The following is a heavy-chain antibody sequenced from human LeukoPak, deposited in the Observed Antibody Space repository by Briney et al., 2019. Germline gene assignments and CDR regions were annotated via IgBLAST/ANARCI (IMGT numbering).Heavy chain of an antibody. V-gene: IGHV3-48*03. D-gene: IGHD3-10*02. CDR2: ISSSGSTI. Sequence: GGSLRLSCAASGFTLSSYEMNWVRQAPGKGLEGVSYISSSGSTIYYADSVKGRFTISRDNAKHSLYLQMNSLRAEDTAVYYCAELGITMIGGVWGKGTTVTISS. CDR1: GFTLSSYE. J-gene: IGHJ6*04. CDR3: AELGITMIGGV.